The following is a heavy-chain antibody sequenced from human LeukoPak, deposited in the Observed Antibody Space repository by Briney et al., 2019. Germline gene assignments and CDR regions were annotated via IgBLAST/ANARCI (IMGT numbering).Heavy chain of an antibody. CDR2: IIHGGST. CDR3: ARHGGITMLRGVQVRGIDMDV. Sequence: SETLSLTCAVYGGSFSGYHWSWIRQPPGKGLEWIGEIIHGGSTNYNSSLKSRVTISIDTSKNQVSLKLSSVTAADTAVYYCARHGGITMLRGVQVRGIDMDVWGKGTTVTISS. CDR1: GGSFSGYH. D-gene: IGHD3-10*01. V-gene: IGHV4-34*12. J-gene: IGHJ6*03.